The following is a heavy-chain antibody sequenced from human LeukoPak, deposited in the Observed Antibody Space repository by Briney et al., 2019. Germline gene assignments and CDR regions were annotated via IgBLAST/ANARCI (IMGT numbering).Heavy chain of an antibody. CDR2: IDWDDNK. D-gene: IGHD6-19*01. CDR1: GFSLRTSGMC. CDR3: ARIRCSGWYFLDF. Sequence: SGPALVKPTQTLTLTCTFSGFSLRTSGMCVSWIRQPPGKALEWLAHIDWDDNKYYSTSLKTRLTISKDTSKNQVVLTMTNMDPVDTATYYCARIRCSGWYFLDFWGQGTLVTVPS. J-gene: IGHJ4*02. V-gene: IGHV2-70*01.